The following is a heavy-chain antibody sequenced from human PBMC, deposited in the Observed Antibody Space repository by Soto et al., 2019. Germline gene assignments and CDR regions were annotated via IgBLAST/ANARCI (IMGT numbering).Heavy chain of an antibody. CDR2: IIPIFGTA. V-gene: IGHV1-69*13. CDR1: GGTFSSYA. J-gene: IGHJ6*02. D-gene: IGHD6-6*01. CDR3: ARKYSSSLYGMDV. Sequence: SVKVSCKASGGTFSSYAISWVRQAPGQGLEWMGGIIPIFGTANYAQKFQGRVAITADESTSTAYMELSSLRSEDTAVYYCARKYSSSLYGMDVWGQGTTVTVSS.